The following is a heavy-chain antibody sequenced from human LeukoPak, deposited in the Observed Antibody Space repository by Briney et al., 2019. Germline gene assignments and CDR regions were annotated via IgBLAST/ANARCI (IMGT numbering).Heavy chain of an antibody. CDR3: AKESSGWRPETDRFDY. Sequence: PGGSPRLSCAASGFTFSGYAMSWVRQTPGKGLEWVSAISGSGGRTYYADSVRGRFTISRDNSEDTLHLQMNSLRAEDTAVYYCAKESSGWRPETDRFDYWGQVTLVTVSS. V-gene: IGHV3-23*01. CDR2: ISGSGGRT. CDR1: GFTFSGYA. J-gene: IGHJ4*02. D-gene: IGHD6-19*01.